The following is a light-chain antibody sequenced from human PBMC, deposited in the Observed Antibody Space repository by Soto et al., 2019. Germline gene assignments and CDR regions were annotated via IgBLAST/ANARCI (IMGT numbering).Light chain of an antibody. CDR2: DAS. CDR1: PSVANF. V-gene: IGKV3D-15*01. Sequence: EIVLTQSPGTLSLSPGERATLSCRASPSVANFVAWYQQKPGQAPRLLIYDASNRATGIPARFSGSGSGTEFTLTISSLQSEDFAVYYCQQYNNWPVTFGQGTKVDIK. CDR3: QQYNNWPVT. J-gene: IGKJ1*01.